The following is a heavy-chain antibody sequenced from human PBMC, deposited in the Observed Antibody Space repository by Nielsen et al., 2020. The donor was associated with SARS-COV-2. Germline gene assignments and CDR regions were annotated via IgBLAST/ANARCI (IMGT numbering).Heavy chain of an antibody. CDR2: ISKTSTRI. CDR3: AKNAPYSSGWFHFDY. CDR1: GFNFNNYA. J-gene: IGHJ4*02. Sequence: GESLKISCAASGFNFNNYAMNWVRQAPGKGLEWISDISKTSTRIYYADSVKGRITVSRDNSKNTLYLQLNSLRAEDTAVYYCAKNAPYSSGWFHFDYWGQGTLGTVSS. D-gene: IGHD6-19*01. V-gene: IGHV3-23*01.